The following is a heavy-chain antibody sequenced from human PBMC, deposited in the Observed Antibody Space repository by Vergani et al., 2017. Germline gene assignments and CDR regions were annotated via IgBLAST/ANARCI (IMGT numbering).Heavy chain of an antibody. Sequence: QVQLVQSGAEVKKPGASVKVSCKASGYTFTGYYMHWVRQAPGQGLEWMGGIIPIFGTANYAQKFQGRVTITADESTSTAYMELSSLRSEDTAVYYCARSPIIYVQYYFDYWGQGTLVTVSS. V-gene: IGHV1-69*01. D-gene: IGHD5/OR15-5a*01. J-gene: IGHJ4*02. CDR2: IIPIFGTA. CDR1: GYTFTGYY. CDR3: ARSPIIYVQYYFDY.